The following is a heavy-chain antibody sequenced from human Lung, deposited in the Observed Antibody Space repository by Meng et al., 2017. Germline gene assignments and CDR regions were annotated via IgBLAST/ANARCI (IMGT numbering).Heavy chain of an antibody. CDR1: GYPFTAYY. Sequence: ASVKVSCKPSGYPFTAYYIHWVRQAPGQGLEWMGHIIPNSGDTLYAPKFQGRVSMTGDTSIGTAYVELSGLRSDDTAIYYCVRDENISLGKLFGDYWGQGTLVTVSS. J-gene: IGHJ4*02. CDR3: VRDENISLGKLFGDY. D-gene: IGHD2-21*01. CDR2: IIPNSGDT. V-gene: IGHV1-2*06.